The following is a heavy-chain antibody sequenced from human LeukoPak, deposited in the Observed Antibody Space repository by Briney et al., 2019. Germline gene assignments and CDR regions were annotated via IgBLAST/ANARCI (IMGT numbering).Heavy chain of an antibody. J-gene: IGHJ4*02. CDR1: GFTFSSYA. CDR2: ISGSGGST. Sequence: GGSLRLSCAASGFTFSSYAMSWVRQTPGKGLEWVSAISGSGGSTYYADSVKGRFTISRDNSKNTLYLQMNSLRAEDTAVYYCAKDGLRITIFGVVPDYWGQGTLVTVSS. D-gene: IGHD3-3*01. CDR3: AKDGLRITIFGVVPDY. V-gene: IGHV3-23*01.